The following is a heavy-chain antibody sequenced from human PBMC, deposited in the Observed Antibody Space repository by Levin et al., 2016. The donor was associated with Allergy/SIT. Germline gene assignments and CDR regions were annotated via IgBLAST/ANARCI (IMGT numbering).Heavy chain of an antibody. CDR2: IYYSGST. CDR1: GGSISSSSYY. Sequence: SETLSLTCTVSGGSISSSSYYWGWIRQPPGKGLEWIGSIYYSGSTYYNPSLKSRVTISVDTSKNQFSLKLSSVTAADTAVYYCARTTIRPDAFDIWGQGTMVTVSS. CDR3: ARTTIRPDAFDI. J-gene: IGHJ3*02. D-gene: IGHD1-26*01. V-gene: IGHV4-39*01.